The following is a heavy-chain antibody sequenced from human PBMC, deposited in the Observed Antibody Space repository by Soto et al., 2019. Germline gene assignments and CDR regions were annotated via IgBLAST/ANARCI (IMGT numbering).Heavy chain of an antibody. CDR2: ISAYNGNT. Sequence: ASVKVSCKASGGTFSSYAISWVRQAPGQGLEWMGWISAYNGNTNYAQKLQGRVTMTTDTSTSTAYMELRSLRSDDTAVYYCASQGTMVRGVISYYFDYWGQGTLVTVSS. CDR3: ASQGTMVRGVISYYFDY. CDR1: GGTFSSYA. J-gene: IGHJ4*02. V-gene: IGHV1-18*01. D-gene: IGHD3-10*01.